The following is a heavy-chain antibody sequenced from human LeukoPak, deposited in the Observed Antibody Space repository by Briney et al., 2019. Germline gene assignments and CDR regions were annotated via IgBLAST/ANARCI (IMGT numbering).Heavy chain of an antibody. CDR2: IYYSGST. D-gene: IGHD2/OR15-2a*01. Sequence: SETLSLICTVSGGSISSGDYYWSWIRQSPGKGLEWIGRIYYSGSTYYNPSLKSRVTISVDTSKNQFSLKLSSVTAADTAMYYCATSMEGYFDYWGQGTLVTVSS. J-gene: IGHJ4*02. CDR3: ATSMEGYFDY. CDR1: GGSISSGDYY. V-gene: IGHV4-39*07.